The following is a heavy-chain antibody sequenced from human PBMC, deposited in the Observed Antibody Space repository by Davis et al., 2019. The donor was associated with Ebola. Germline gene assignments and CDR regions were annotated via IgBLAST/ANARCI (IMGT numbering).Heavy chain of an antibody. J-gene: IGHJ6*02. CDR3: ARFPVVYYYYYGMDV. CDR2: LFHTCST. V-gene: IGHV4-4*02. CDR1: GGSISSSNW. D-gene: IGHD2-15*01. Sequence: MPSETLSLTCAVSGGSISSSNWWRWVRQPPGKGLEWIWELFHTCSTNYNPSLKSRVTISVDKSKNQFSLKLSSVTAADTAVYYCARFPVVYYYYYGMDVWGQGTTVTVSS.